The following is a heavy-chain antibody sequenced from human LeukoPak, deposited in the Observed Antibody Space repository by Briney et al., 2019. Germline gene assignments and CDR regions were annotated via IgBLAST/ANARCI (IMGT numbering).Heavy chain of an antibody. CDR2: IKQDGSEN. D-gene: IGHD7-27*01. CDR3: SGDPGDY. V-gene: IGHV3-7*04. CDR1: GFSFSSYW. Sequence: GGSLRLSCAASGFSFSSYWMSWVRQAPGKGLEWVANIKQDGSENYYVDSVEGRFTISRDNAKNSLYLQMNSLRVEDTAVYYCSGDPGDYWGQGTLVTVSS. J-gene: IGHJ4*02.